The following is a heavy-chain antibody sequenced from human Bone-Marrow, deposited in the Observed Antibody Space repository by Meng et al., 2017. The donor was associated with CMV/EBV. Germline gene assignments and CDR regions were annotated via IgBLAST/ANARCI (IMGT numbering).Heavy chain of an antibody. V-gene: IGHV3-74*01. Sequence: GESLKISCAASGFTFSDYWMHWVRQAPGKGLVWVSRIDYDGSSATYADSVKGRFTISRDNAKNSLYLQMNSLRAEDTAVYYCARRIAAAGTISYYYYYGMDVWGQGTTVTVSS. J-gene: IGHJ6*02. CDR2: IDYDGSSA. D-gene: IGHD6-13*01. CDR1: GFTFSDYW. CDR3: ARRIAAAGTISYYYYYGMDV.